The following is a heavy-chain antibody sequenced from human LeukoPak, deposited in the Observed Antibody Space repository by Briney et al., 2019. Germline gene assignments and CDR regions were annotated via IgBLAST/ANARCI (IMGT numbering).Heavy chain of an antibody. Sequence: ASVKVSCKASGYTFTSNALGWVRQAPGRGLAWMGWINTNTGNPTYAQGFTGRFVFSLDTSDNTAYLQISSLQAEDTAVYYCASFFCTSGLCYYLDYWGQGTLVTVSS. V-gene: IGHV7-4-1*02. CDR2: INTNTGNP. J-gene: IGHJ4*02. CDR1: GYTFTSNA. D-gene: IGHD2-8*01. CDR3: ASFFCTSGLCYYLDY.